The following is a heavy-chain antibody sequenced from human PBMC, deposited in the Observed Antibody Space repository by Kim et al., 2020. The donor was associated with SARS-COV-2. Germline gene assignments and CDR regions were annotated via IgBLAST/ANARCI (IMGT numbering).Heavy chain of an antibody. CDR2: FDPDDGET. Sequence: ASVKVSCKVSGYTLTEFSMHWVRQAPGQGLEWMGGFDPDDGETIYAQKFQGRVTMTEDTSTDTAYMELSSLRSEDTAVYYCATAPAVVGATLSDYYYYGMYVWGQGTTVTVSS. CDR1: GYTLTEFS. V-gene: IGHV1-24*01. D-gene: IGHD1-26*01. CDR3: ATAPAVVGATLSDYYYYGMYV. J-gene: IGHJ6*02.